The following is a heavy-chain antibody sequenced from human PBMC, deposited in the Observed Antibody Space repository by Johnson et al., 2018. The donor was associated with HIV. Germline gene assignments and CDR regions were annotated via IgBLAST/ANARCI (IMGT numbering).Heavy chain of an antibody. CDR1: GFTFSSYA. D-gene: IGHD2-2*03. J-gene: IGHJ3*02. CDR2: IYSGGST. CDR3: AREPLDGVYAFDI. Sequence: VQLVESGGGVVQPGRSLRLSCAASGFTFSSYAMHWVRQAPGKGLEWVAVIYSGGSTYYADSVKGRFTISRDNSKNTLYLQMNSLRAEDTAVYYCAREPLDGVYAFDIWGQGTMVTVSS. V-gene: IGHV3-66*01.